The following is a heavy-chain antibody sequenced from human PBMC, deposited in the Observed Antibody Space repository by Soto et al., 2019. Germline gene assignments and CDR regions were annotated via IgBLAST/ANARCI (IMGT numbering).Heavy chain of an antibody. V-gene: IGHV1-18*01. Sequence: QVKLVQSGAEVKKPGASVKVSCKASGYTFTRSGSSWVRQAPGQGLEWMGWISTYNGDTNYAQTFQGRVTMTTDTSTSTVHMEVRSLISDDTAVYYCAREGVAPYYYYGMDVWGQGTPVTVSS. CDR1: GYTFTRSG. J-gene: IGHJ6*02. CDR2: ISTYNGDT. CDR3: AREGVAPYYYYGMDV. D-gene: IGHD5-12*01.